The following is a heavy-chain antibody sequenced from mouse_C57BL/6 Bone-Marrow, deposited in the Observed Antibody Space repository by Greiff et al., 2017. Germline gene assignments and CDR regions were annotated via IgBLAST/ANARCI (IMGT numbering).Heavy chain of an antibody. CDR1: GYTFTSYG. D-gene: IGHD4-1*01. CDR2: IFPRSGNT. V-gene: IGHV1-81*01. Sequence: VQLQQSGAELARPGASVTLSCKASGYTFTSYGISWVKQRTGHGLEWIGEIFPRSGNTYYTEKFKGKAKLTADKSSSTEYMELRSRISEDSAVYFCARRGLGPRYIDYWGQGTTLTVSS. CDR3: ARRGLGPRYIDY. J-gene: IGHJ2*01.